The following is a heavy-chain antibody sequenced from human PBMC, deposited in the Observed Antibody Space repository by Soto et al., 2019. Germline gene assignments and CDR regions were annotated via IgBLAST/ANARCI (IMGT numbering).Heavy chain of an antibody. V-gene: IGHV3-30*03. CDR1: GFTFSSYG. J-gene: IGHJ4*02. Sequence: LRLSCAASGFTFSSYGMHWVRQAPGKGLEWVAVISYDGSNKYYADSVKGRFTISRDNSKNTLYLQMNSLRAEDTAVYYCAAGFHYYDSSGYPLDYWGQGTLVTVSS. CDR3: AAGFHYYDSSGYPLDY. CDR2: ISYDGSNK. D-gene: IGHD3-22*01.